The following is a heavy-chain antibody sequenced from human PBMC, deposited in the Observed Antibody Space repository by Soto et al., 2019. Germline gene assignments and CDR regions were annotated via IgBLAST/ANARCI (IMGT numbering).Heavy chain of an antibody. CDR1: GFTFSSYS. V-gene: IGHV3-48*02. D-gene: IGHD2-2*01. J-gene: IGHJ4*02. CDR2: ISSSSSTI. Sequence: EVQLVESGGGLVQPGGSLRLSCAASGFTFSSYSMNWVRQAPGKGLEWVSYISSSSSTIYYADSVKGRFTISRDNAKNSLHLQMNSLRDEDTAVYYCARYCIRTSCYDDFDYWGQGTLVTVSS. CDR3: ARYCIRTSCYDDFDY.